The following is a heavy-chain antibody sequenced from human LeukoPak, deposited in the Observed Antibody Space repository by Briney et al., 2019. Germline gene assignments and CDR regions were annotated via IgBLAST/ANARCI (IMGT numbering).Heavy chain of an antibody. J-gene: IGHJ3*02. CDR2: ISGSGGST. CDR1: GFTFSSYA. Sequence: PGGSLRLSCAASGFTFSSYAMSWVRQAPGKGLEWVSAISGSGGSTYYADSVKGRFTISRDNAKNSLYLQMNSLRAEDTAVYYCARDPVASPLVAFDIWGQGTMVTVSS. CDR3: ARDPVASPLVAFDI. V-gene: IGHV3-23*01. D-gene: IGHD2-21*01.